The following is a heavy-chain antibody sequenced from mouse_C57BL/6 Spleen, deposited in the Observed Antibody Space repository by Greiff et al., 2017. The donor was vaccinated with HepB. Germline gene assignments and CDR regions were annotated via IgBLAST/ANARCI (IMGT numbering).Heavy chain of an antibody. Sequence: QVHVKQSGAELVRPGTSVKMSCKASGYTFTNYWIGWAKQRPGHGLEWIGDIYPGGGYTNYNEKFKGKATLTADKSSNTAYMQFSSLTSEDSAICYCARREDYGNCFDYWGQGTTLTVSS. CDR2: IYPGGGYT. J-gene: IGHJ2*01. CDR3: ARREDYGNCFDY. V-gene: IGHV1-63*01. D-gene: IGHD2-1*01. CDR1: GYTFTNYW.